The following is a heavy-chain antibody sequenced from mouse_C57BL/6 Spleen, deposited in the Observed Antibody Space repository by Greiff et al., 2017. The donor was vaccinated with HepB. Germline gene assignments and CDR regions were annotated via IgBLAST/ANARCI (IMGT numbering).Heavy chain of an antibody. Sequence: VQLQQPGTELVKPGASVKLSCKASGYTFTSYWMHWVKQRPGQGLEWIGNINPSNGGTNYNEKFKSKATLTVDKSSSTAYMQLSSLTSEDSAVYYCARSVYYDYGHFDYWGQGTTLTVSS. D-gene: IGHD2-4*01. CDR2: INPSNGGT. J-gene: IGHJ2*01. V-gene: IGHV1-53*01. CDR1: GYTFTSYW. CDR3: ARSVYYDYGHFDY.